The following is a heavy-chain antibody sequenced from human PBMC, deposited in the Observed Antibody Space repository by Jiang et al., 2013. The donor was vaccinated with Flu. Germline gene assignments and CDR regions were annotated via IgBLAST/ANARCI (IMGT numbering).Heavy chain of an antibody. CDR3: VRTRVSAPPDF. J-gene: IGHJ4*02. CDR1: GDSINSDHY. Sequence: GSGLVKPSETLSVTCVVSGDSINSDHYWGWIRQSPEKGLEWVANINHSGTTYYNPSLKSRVTMSVDTLKNQFSLSLRSVTAADTAIYYCVRTRVSAPPDFWGLGTLVTVAS. D-gene: IGHD2-8*01. CDR2: INHSGTT. V-gene: IGHV4-38-2*01.